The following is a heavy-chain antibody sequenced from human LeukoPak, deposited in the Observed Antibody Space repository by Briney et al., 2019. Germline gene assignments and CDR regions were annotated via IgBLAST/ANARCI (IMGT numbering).Heavy chain of an antibody. V-gene: IGHV4-4*07. CDR1: GGSISSYY. J-gene: IGHJ5*02. CDR3: ARGNYYDSSGYYFNHWFDP. D-gene: IGHD3-22*01. Sequence: SETLSLTCTVSGGSISSYYWSWIRQPAGKGLEWIGRIYTSGSTNYNPSLKSRVTMSVDTSKNQFSLKLSSVTAADTAVYYCARGNYYDSSGYYFNHWFDPWGQGTLVTVSS. CDR2: IYTSGST.